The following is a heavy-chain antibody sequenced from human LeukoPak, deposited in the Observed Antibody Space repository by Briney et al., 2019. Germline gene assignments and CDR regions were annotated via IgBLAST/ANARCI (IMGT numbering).Heavy chain of an antibody. CDR3: ARSRFGEWEPYYYYGLDV. CDR2: ISYSGST. D-gene: IGHD3-10*01. CDR1: GGSISSYY. V-gene: IGHV4-59*01. Sequence: SETLSLTCTVSGGSISSYYWSWIRQPPGKGLEWIGYISYSGSTNYKSSLKSRVTISLDTSKNQFSLKLSSVTAADTAVYYCARSRFGEWEPYYYYGLDVWGRGTRSPSP. J-gene: IGHJ6*02.